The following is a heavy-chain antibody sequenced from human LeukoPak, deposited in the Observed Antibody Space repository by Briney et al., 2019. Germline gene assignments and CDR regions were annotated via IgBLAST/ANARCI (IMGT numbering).Heavy chain of an antibody. V-gene: IGHV4-59*12. CDR2: IHYSGAT. D-gene: IGHD3-22*01. Sequence: SETLSLTCTVPGGSISYDYWSWIRQSPGRRLEWIGYIHYSGATNYSPSLKSRVTISVDTSKNQFSLKLSSVTAADTAVYYCARFGGIVVADDAFDIWGQGTMVTVSS. CDR1: GGSISYDY. CDR3: ARFGGIVVADDAFDI. J-gene: IGHJ3*02.